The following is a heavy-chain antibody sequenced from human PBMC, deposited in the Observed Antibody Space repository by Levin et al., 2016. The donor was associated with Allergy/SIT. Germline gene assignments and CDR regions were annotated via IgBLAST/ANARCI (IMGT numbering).Heavy chain of an antibody. CDR1: GGSISSSSYY. V-gene: IGHV4-39*01. Sequence: SETLSLTCTVSGGSISSSSYYWGWIRQPPGKGLEWIGSIYYSGSTYYNPSLKSRVTISVDTSKNQFSLKLSSVTAADTAVYYCARQIYCSSTSCYGLDYWGQGTLVTVSS. J-gene: IGHJ4*02. CDR2: IYYSGST. D-gene: IGHD2-2*01. CDR3: ARQIYCSSTSCYGLDY.